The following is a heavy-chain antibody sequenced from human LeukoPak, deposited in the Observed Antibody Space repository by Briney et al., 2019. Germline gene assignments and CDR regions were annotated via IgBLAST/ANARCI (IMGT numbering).Heavy chain of an antibody. J-gene: IGHJ4*02. CDR1: GYTFTNYG. V-gene: IGHV1-69*13. CDR3: AVKTQYDSSSGH. D-gene: IGHD3-3*01. Sequence: SVKVSCKASGYTFTNYGISWVRQAPGQGLEWMGRIIRLFGTANYAQKFQGRVTITADESTSTVYMELSGLRSEDTAVYYCAVKTQYDSSSGHWGQGTLVTVSS. CDR2: IIRLFGTA.